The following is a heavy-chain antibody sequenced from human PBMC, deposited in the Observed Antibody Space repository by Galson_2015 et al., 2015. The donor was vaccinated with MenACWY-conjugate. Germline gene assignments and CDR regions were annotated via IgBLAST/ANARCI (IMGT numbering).Heavy chain of an antibody. V-gene: IGHV1-18*04. CDR1: GYTFTSYG. Sequence: SVKVSCKASGYTFTSYGISWVRQAPGQGLEWMGWISAYNGNTNYAQKLQGRVTMTTDTSTSTAYMELRSLRSDDTAVYYCARGHPTMIARAEAFEIWGQGTMVTVSS. CDR3: ARGHPTMIARAEAFEI. J-gene: IGHJ3*02. CDR2: ISAYNGNT. D-gene: IGHD3-22*01.